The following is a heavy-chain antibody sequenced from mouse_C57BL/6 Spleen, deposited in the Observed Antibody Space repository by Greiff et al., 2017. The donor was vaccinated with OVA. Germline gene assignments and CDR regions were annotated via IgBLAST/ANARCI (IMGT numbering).Heavy chain of an antibody. CDR1: GFTFSDYG. Sequence: EVQVVESGGGLVKPGGSLKLSCAASGFTFSDYGMHWVRQAPEKGLEWVAYISSGSSTIYYADTVKGRFTISRDNAKNTLFLQMTSLRSEDTAMYYCARERVVTHYYAMDYWGQGTSVTVSS. CDR3: ARERVVTHYYAMDY. V-gene: IGHV5-17*01. J-gene: IGHJ4*01. CDR2: ISSGSSTI. D-gene: IGHD1-1*01.